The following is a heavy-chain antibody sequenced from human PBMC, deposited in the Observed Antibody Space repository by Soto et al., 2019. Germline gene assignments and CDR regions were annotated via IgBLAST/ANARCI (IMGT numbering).Heavy chain of an antibody. J-gene: IGHJ3*01. Sequence: QLQLQESGPGLVKPAETLSLKCAVSGGSVSSGNYFWGWIRQPPGKGLEWIGNIYYNGDTYYSPSRMTLVTMTVDKAQNQFSLRLTSVTDADTAVYYGARRLIGNWNQGHAFHFWGQGTLVTVSS. CDR2: IYYNGDT. CDR1: GGSVSSGNYF. CDR3: ARRLIGNWNQGHAFHF. V-gene: IGHV4-39*01. D-gene: IGHD1-20*01.